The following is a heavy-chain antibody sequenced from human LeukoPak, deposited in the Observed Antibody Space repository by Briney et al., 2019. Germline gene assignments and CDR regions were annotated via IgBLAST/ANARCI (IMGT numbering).Heavy chain of an antibody. J-gene: IGHJ4*02. CDR2: ILPIFGTA. CDR1: GGTFSSYA. Sequence: SVKVSCKASGGTFSSYAISWVRQAPGQGLEWMGGILPIFGTANYAQKFQGRVTITTDESTSTAYMELSSLRSEDTTVYYCARPQYSGSNRGPFDYWGQGTLVTVSS. D-gene: IGHD1-26*01. V-gene: IGHV1-69*05. CDR3: ARPQYSGSNRGPFDY.